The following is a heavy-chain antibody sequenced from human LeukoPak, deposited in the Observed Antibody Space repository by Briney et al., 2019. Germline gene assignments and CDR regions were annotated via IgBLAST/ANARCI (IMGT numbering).Heavy chain of an antibody. V-gene: IGHV1-69*05. Sequence: SVKVSCKASGGTFSSYAISWVRQAPGQGLEWMGGIIPTFGTANYAQKFQGRVTITTDESTSTAYMELSSLRSEDTAVYYCASQSYHFWSGYYLGPEHHPEKDYYYYYMDVWGKGTTVTVSS. CDR2: IIPTFGTA. J-gene: IGHJ6*03. D-gene: IGHD3-3*02. CDR3: ASQSYHFWSGYYLGPEHHPEKDYYYYYMDV. CDR1: GGTFSSYA.